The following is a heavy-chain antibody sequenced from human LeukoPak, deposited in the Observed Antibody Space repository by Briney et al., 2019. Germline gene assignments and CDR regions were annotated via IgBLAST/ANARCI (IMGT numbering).Heavy chain of an antibody. CDR3: AKAGELDWLLHYFDY. V-gene: IGHV3-74*01. D-gene: IGHD3-9*01. CDR1: GFTFSSSW. Sequence: GGSLRLSCAASGFTFSSSWMHWVRQAPGKGLVWVSRITRDGSSTTYADSVKGRFTISRDNSKNSLYLQMNSLRTEDTALYYCAKAGELDWLLHYFDYWGQGTLVTVSS. CDR2: ITRDGSST. J-gene: IGHJ4*02.